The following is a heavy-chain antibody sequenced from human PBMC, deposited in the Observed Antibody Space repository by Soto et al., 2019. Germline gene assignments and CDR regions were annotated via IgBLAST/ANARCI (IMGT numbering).Heavy chain of an antibody. J-gene: IGHJ3*02. D-gene: IGHD3-22*01. CDR1: GYSFTSYW. Sequence: GESLKISCKGSGYSFTSYWIGWVRQMPGKGLEWMGIIYPGDSDTRYSPSFQGQVTISADKSISTAYLQWSSLKASDTAMYYCASPADYYDSSGQDAFDIWGQGTMVTVSS. V-gene: IGHV5-51*01. CDR2: IYPGDSDT. CDR3: ASPADYYDSSGQDAFDI.